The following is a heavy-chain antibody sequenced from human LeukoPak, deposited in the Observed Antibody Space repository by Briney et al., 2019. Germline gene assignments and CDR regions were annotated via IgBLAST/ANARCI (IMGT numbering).Heavy chain of an antibody. V-gene: IGHV4-59*01. CDR1: GGSISSYY. CDR3: ARGGGPPSYFDY. CDR2: IYYSGIT. J-gene: IGHJ4*02. D-gene: IGHD3-16*01. Sequence: SETPSLTCTVSGGSISSYYWSWIRQPPGKALEWIGYIYYSGITNYNPSLKSRVTISLDTSRNQFSLKLSSVTAADTAVYYCARGGGPPSYFDYWGQGTLVSGSS.